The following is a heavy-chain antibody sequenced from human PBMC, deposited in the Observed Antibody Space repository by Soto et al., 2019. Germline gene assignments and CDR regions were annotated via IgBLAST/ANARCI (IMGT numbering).Heavy chain of an antibody. V-gene: IGHV3-48*01. Sequence: EVQLVESGGGLVQPGGSLRLSCAASGFTFSSYSMNWVRQAPGKGLEWVSYISSSSSTIYYAESVKGRFTISRDNAKNSLYLQMNSLGAEDAAVYYWAGEADYLNWFDPWGQGTLVTVSS. CDR2: ISSSSSTI. J-gene: IGHJ5*02. CDR1: GFTFSSYS. CDR3: AGEADYLNWFDP. D-gene: IGHD4-17*01.